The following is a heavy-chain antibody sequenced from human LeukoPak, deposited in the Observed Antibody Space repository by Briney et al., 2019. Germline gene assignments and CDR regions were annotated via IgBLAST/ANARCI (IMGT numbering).Heavy chain of an antibody. V-gene: IGHV6-1*01. CDR3: ARDQGGYSYGPGDFDY. CDR1: GDRVSSNSAA. CDR2: TYYRSKWYN. Sequence: SQTLSLTCAISGDRVSSNSAAWNWITQSPSRGLEWLGRTYYRSKWYNDYAVSVKSRITINPDTSKNQFSLQLNSVTPEDTAVYYCARDQGGYSYGPGDFDYWGQGTLVTVSS. D-gene: IGHD5-18*01. J-gene: IGHJ4*02.